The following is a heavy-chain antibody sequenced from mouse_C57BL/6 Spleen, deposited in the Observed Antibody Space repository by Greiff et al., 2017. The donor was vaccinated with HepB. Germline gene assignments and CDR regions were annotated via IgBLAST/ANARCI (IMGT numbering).Heavy chain of an antibody. V-gene: IGHV5-9*04. CDR3: ARRDYYYGSSPYFDV. D-gene: IGHD1-1*01. CDR1: GFTFSSYT. CDR2: ISGGGGNT. J-gene: IGHJ1*03. Sequence: EVKLVESGGGLVKPGGSLKLSCAASGFTFSSYTMSWVRQTPEKRLEWVATISGGGGNTYYPDSVKGRFTISRDNAKNTLYLQMSSLRSEDTAVYYCARRDYYYGSSPYFDVWGTGTTVTVSS.